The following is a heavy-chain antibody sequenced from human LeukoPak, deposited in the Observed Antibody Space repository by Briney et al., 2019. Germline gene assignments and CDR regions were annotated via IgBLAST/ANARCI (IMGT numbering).Heavy chain of an antibody. CDR1: GFTFSDYY. J-gene: IGHJ4*02. V-gene: IGHV3-11*04. CDR2: ISRGGNTI. CDR3: ARKGGRNSPLGY. Sequence: GGSLRLSCAASGFTFSDYYMNWIRQAPGKGLEWVSYISRGGNTIYYADSVKGRFTISRDNAKDSLYLQMNSLRAEDTAVYYCARKGGRNSPLGYWGQGTLVTVSS. D-gene: IGHD4-23*01.